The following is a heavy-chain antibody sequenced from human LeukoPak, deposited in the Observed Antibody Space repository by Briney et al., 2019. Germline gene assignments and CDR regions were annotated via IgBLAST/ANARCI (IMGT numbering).Heavy chain of an antibody. V-gene: IGHV3-23*01. D-gene: IGHD3-22*01. CDR2: ISGRGDKT. Sequence: PGGSLRLSCAASAFTFRNYAMSWGRQAPGKGLEWVSAISGRGDKTYYADSGKGRFTISRDNSKNTLYLQMNSLRVEDTAVYYCAKEVDSSGYFLDWDQGTLVTVSS. CDR3: AKEVDSSGYFLD. J-gene: IGHJ4*02. CDR1: AFTFRNYA.